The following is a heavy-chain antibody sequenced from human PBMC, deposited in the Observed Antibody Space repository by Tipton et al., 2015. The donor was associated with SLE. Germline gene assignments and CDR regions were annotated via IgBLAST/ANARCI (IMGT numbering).Heavy chain of an antibody. J-gene: IGHJ4*02. D-gene: IGHD6-19*01. V-gene: IGHV4-61*02. CDR2: IYTFGST. Sequence: LRLSCTISGGSISSGTYYWNWIRQPAGTGPEWIGRIYTFGSTTYNPSLRNRVTISLDMSKNQFSLRLTSVTAADTALYYCARWTYTSGWLYFDSWGQGTLVTVS. CDR3: ARWTYTSGWLYFDS. CDR1: GGSISSGTYY.